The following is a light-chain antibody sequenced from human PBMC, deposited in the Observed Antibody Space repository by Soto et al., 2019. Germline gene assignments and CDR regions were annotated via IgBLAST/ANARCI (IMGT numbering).Light chain of an antibody. CDR1: QSVSSNY. V-gene: IGKV3-20*01. CDR2: GAS. CDR3: QQYGSSPRT. Sequence: EIVLTQSPGTLSLSPGERATLSCRASQSVSSNYQSWYQQKPGQAPRLLIYGASSRATGIPDGFSGSGSGTDFTVTISRLEPEDFAVYYCQQYGSSPRTFGPGTKVDIK. J-gene: IGKJ3*01.